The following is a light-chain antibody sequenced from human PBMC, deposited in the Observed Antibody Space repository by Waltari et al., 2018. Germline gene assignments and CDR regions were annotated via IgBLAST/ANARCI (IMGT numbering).Light chain of an antibody. J-gene: IGLJ1*01. Sequence: QSVLAQPPSASGTPGQRVTISCSGSSSNIRSDPVNWYQQFPGTAPKLLIHSNDQRPSGVPYRFSGSKSGTSASLAISGLQSEDEADYYCAVWDVSLNGFYVFGTGTKVTVL. CDR1: SSNIRSDP. CDR3: AVWDVSLNGFYV. V-gene: IGLV1-44*01. CDR2: SND.